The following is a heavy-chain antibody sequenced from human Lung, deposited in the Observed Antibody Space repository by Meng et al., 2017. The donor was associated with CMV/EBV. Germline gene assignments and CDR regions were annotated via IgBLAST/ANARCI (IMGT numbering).Heavy chain of an antibody. CDR1: GYTFTSYD. V-gene: IGHV1-8*01. CDR2: MNPNSGNT. Sequence: ASXXVSXKASGYTFTSYDINWVRQATGQGLEWMGWMNPNSGNTGYAQKFQGRVTMTRNTSISTAYMELSSLRSEDTAVYYCARGLWSGIKGWFDPWGQGTLVTFSS. CDR3: ARGLWSGIKGWFDP. D-gene: IGHD3-3*01. J-gene: IGHJ5*02.